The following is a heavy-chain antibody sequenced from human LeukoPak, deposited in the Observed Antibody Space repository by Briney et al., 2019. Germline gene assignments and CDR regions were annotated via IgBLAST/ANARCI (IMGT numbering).Heavy chain of an antibody. Sequence: GSLLLSCAASGSGFTFNNYWMHWVRQAPGKGLVWVSRINADGSTTSYADSVRGRFTISRDNAKNTLYLQMNSLRAEDTAVYYCATLISGWSLYWGQGTLVTVSS. J-gene: IGHJ4*02. CDR3: ATLISGWSLY. V-gene: IGHV3-74*01. D-gene: IGHD6-19*01. CDR2: INADGSTT. CDR1: GSGFTFNNYW.